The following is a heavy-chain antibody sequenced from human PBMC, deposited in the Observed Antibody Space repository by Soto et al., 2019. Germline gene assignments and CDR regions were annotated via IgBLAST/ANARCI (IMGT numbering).Heavy chain of an antibody. CDR3: ATDSSGYNYFDY. CDR1: GYTFTSYD. CDR2: MNPNSGNT. V-gene: IGHV1-8*01. D-gene: IGHD3-22*01. J-gene: IGHJ4*02. Sequence: ASVKVSCKASGYTFTSYDINWVRQATGQGLEWMGWMNPNSGNTGYSQKFQGRVTITRDTSASTAYMELSSLRSEDTAVYYCATDSSGYNYFDYWGQGTLVTVSS.